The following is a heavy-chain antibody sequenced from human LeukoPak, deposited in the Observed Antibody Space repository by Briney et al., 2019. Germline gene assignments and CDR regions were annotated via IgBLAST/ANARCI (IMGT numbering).Heavy chain of an antibody. D-gene: IGHD2-2*01. CDR3: ASFTCSSTSCYSSDYYYGMDV. Sequence: ASVKVSRKASGYTFTSYGISWVRQAPGQGLEWMGWISAYNGNTNYAQKLQGRVTMTTDTSTSTAYMELRSLRSDDTAVYYCASFTCSSTSCYSSDYYYGMDVWGQGTTVTVSS. CDR2: ISAYNGNT. CDR1: GYTFTSYG. J-gene: IGHJ6*02. V-gene: IGHV1-18*01.